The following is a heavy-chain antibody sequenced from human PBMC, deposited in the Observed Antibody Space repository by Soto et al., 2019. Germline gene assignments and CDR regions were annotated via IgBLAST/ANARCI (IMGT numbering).Heavy chain of an antibody. J-gene: IGHJ5*02. CDR1: GDTFNSYG. V-gene: IGHV1-69*13. CDR2: IIPKFGIT. Sequence: SVKVSCKASGDTFNSYGITWVRQAPGQGLEWMGGIIPKFGITNYAQKFQGRVTITADESTSTAYMELSSLRSEDTAVYYCAREGDNWCDRWDKGTLVTVSA. CDR3: AREGDNWCDR.